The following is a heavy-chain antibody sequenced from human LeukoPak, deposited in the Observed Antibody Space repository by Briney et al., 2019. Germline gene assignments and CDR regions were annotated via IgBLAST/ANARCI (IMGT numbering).Heavy chain of an antibody. V-gene: IGHV4-38-2*02. D-gene: IGHD3-10*01. CDR3: ARDGATLYYYGSGSYYKDYYYYGMDV. Sequence: SEPLSLPCAVSGYSISSGYYWGWIRQPPGQGLEWIGSIYHSGSTYYNPSLKSRVTISVDTSKNQFSLKLSSVTAADTAVYYCARDGATLYYYGSGSYYKDYYYYGMDVWGKGTTVTVSS. J-gene: IGHJ6*04. CDR1: GYSISSGYY. CDR2: IYHSGST.